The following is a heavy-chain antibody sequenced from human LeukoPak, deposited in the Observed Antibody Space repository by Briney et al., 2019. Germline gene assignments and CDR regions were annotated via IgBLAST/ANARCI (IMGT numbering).Heavy chain of an antibody. V-gene: IGHV1-46*01. J-gene: IGHJ3*02. Sequence: ASVKVSCKASGGTFSSYAISWVRQAPGQGLEWMGIINPSGGSTSYAQKFQGRVTMTRDTSTSTVYMELSSLRSEDTAVYYCARDPAGQNAFDIWGQGTMVTVSS. CDR3: ARDPAGQNAFDI. CDR1: GGTFSSYA. D-gene: IGHD6-13*01. CDR2: INPSGGST.